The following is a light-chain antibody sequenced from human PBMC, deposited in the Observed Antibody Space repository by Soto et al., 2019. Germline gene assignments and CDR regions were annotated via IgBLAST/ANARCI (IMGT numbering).Light chain of an antibody. CDR3: QQYGSSPRIT. CDR1: QSVSSSY. Sequence: IVLTQSPGTLSLSPGERATLSCRASQSVSSSYLAWYQQKPGQAPRLLIYGASSRATGIPDRFSGSGSGTDFTLTISRLEPEDLAVYYCQQYGSSPRITFGQGTRLEIK. J-gene: IGKJ5*01. V-gene: IGKV3-20*01. CDR2: GAS.